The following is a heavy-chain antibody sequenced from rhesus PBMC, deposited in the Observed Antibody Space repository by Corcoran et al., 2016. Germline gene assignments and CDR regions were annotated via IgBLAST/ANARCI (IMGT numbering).Heavy chain of an antibody. J-gene: IGHJ6*01. V-gene: IGHV4-73*01. CDR2: IYGNSAST. D-gene: IGHD2-27*01. CDR1: GGSFSGYYY. Sequence: QVTLQQWGEGLVKPSETLYLTCAVYGGSFSGYYYWSWCRQPTWKGLEWIGYIYGNSASTNYNPSLKNRVTISKDASKNQFSLKLSSVTAADTAVYYCARDRYCSGIYCYAIGLDAWGQGVVVTVSS. CDR3: ARDRYCSGIYCYAIGLDA.